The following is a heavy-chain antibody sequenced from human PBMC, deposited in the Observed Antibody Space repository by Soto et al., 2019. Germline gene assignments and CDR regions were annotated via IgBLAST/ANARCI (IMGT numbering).Heavy chain of an antibody. CDR2: ISYDGSKK. V-gene: IGHV3-30*18. D-gene: IGHD3-10*01. CDR3: AKDPSGIVIGY. CDR1: GFTFSTYG. J-gene: IGHJ4*02. Sequence: LRLSCAASGFTFSTYGMHWVRQAPGKGLEWVALISYDGSKKYNEDSVKGRFTISRDNSKNTLCLQMNSLRTEDTAVYYCAKDPSGIVIGYWGQGTLVTVSS.